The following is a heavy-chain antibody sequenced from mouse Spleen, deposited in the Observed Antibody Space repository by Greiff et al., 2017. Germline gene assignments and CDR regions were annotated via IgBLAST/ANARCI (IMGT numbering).Heavy chain of an antibody. Sequence: QVQLQQPGAELVMPGASVKLSCKASGYTFTSYWMHWVKQRPGQGLEWIGEIDPSDSYTNYNQKFKGKATLTVDTSSSTAYMQLSSLTSEDSAVYYCAIIPPFAYWGQGTLVTVSA. CDR1: GYTFTSYW. D-gene: IGHD1-2*01. CDR3: AIIPPFAY. J-gene: IGHJ3*01. CDR2: IDPSDSYT. V-gene: IGHV1-69*01.